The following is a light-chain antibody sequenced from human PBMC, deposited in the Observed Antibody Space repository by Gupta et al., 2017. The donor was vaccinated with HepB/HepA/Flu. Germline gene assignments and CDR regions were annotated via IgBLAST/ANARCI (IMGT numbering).Light chain of an antibody. CDR2: GTS. CDR1: SLRNYY. V-gene: IGLV3-19*01. Sequence: SSELTQDPAVSVALGQTVRITCQGDSLRNYYTRWYQQKPGQAPVLVIYGTSDRPSGIPDRFSGSSSGNTASLTITGARAEDEADYYCNSLDSSGNHWVFGGGTKLTVL. J-gene: IGLJ3*02. CDR3: NSLDSSGNHWV.